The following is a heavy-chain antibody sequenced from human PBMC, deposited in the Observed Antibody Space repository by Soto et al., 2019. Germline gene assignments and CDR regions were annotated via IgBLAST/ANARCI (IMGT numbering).Heavy chain of an antibody. CDR1: GDSIRGRDYW. CDR2: IYQTGDT. D-gene: IGHD1-26*01. V-gene: IGHV4-39*01. J-gene: IGHJ4*02. Sequence: QLQLQESGPGLVKPSETLSLTCTVSGDSIRGRDYWWTWIRQSPEKGLEWIGSIYQTGDTYYSPSLRSQVVMSIDTSKNQFSLNLNSVTAADTAVYYCARQQSSGLWSLDYWGQGTLVTVSS. CDR3: ARQQSSGLWSLDY.